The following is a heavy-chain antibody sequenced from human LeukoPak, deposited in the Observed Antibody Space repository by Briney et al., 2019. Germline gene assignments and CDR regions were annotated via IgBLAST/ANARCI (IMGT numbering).Heavy chain of an antibody. V-gene: IGHV3-7*01. CDR1: GFSFSSYW. CDR2: INQDGSDR. CDR3: ARDPTYGIDDFDV. Sequence: GGSLRLSCVGSGFSFSSYWMTWVRQAPGTGLEWVANINQDGSDRPYVDSVKGRFTIAIDNAKNSLYLQMNSLRDEDTAIYYCARDPTYGIDDFDVWGQGTMVTVSS. J-gene: IGHJ3*01. D-gene: IGHD4-17*01.